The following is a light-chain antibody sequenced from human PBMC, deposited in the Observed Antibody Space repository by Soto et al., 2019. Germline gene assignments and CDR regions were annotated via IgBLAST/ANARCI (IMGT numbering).Light chain of an antibody. CDR3: QQYGSSSWT. J-gene: IGKJ1*01. CDR2: GAS. V-gene: IGKV3-20*01. CDR1: QSVSSSY. Sequence: EIVLTQSPGTLSLSPGERATLSCRASQSVSSSYLAWYQQKPGQAPRLRIYGASSRATGIPDRFSGSGSETDFPLTISRLEAEDFAVYYCQQYGSSSWTFGQGTKVEIK.